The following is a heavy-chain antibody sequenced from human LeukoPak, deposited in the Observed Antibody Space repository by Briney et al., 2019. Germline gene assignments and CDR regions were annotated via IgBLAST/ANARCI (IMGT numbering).Heavy chain of an antibody. CDR1: GGTFSSYA. Sequence: SVKVSCKASGGTFSSYAISWVRQAPGQGLEWMGGIIPIFATANYAQKFQGRVTITADESTSTAYMELSSLRSEDTAVYYCASSYYYGSGSYAVLWGTNDYYYYMDVWGKGTTVTISS. CDR3: ASSYYYGSGSYAVLWGTNDYYYYMDV. V-gene: IGHV1-69*13. J-gene: IGHJ6*03. CDR2: IIPIFATA. D-gene: IGHD3-10*01.